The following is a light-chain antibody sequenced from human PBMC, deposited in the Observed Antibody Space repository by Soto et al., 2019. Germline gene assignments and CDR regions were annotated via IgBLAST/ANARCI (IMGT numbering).Light chain of an antibody. V-gene: IGKV1-5*01. CDR3: QQYSHWR. CDR1: QSISRW. CDR2: DAS. Sequence: DIQMTQSPSTLSASVGDRVIITCRASQSISRWSAWYQQKPGKAPKLLIYDASSLESGVPSRFSGSGSGTEFTLTISSLQPDDFATYYCQQYSHWRFGQGTKVDIK. J-gene: IGKJ1*01.